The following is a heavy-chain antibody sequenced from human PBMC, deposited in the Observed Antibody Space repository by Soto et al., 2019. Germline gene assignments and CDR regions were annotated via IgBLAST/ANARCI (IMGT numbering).Heavy chain of an antibody. D-gene: IGHD3-16*01. CDR2: ISSSSSTI. CDR1: GFTFSSYS. J-gene: IGHJ4*02. V-gene: IGHV3-48*02. Sequence: EVQLVESGGGLVQPGGSLRLSCAASGFTFSSYSMNWVRQAPGKGLEWVSYISSSSSTIYYADSVKGRFTISRDNAKNSLYLPMNSLRDEHTAVYYCARDGVGEYVVGSAEYYFDYWGQGTLVTVSS. CDR3: ARDGVGEYVVGSAEYYFDY.